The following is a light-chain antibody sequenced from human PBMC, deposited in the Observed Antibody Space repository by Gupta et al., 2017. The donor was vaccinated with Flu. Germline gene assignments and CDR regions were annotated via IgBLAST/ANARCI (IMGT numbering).Light chain of an antibody. CDR1: QSVSSNF. Sequence: EVVLTQSPGTLSLSPGERATLSCRASQSVSSNFLAWYQQKPGQVPRLLISGASSRATDIPDRFSASESGTDFTLTISRLELEDFAIYYCQHYYSSPQGFTFGPGTKVEIK. CDR3: QHYYSSPQGFT. J-gene: IGKJ3*01. CDR2: GAS. V-gene: IGKV3-20*01.